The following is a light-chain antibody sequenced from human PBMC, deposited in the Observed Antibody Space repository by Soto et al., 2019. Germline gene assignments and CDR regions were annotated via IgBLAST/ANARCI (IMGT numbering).Light chain of an antibody. Sequence: QSALTQPASVSGSPGQSITMSCTGTSSDVGAYNYVSWYQQHPGKAPKLIIYEVSKRPSGVPDRFSGSESGNTASLTVSGLQAEDEADYYCSSYAGSNNFVVFGGGTKVTVL. V-gene: IGLV2-8*01. J-gene: IGLJ2*01. CDR3: SSYAGSNNFVV. CDR2: EVS. CDR1: SSDVGAYNY.